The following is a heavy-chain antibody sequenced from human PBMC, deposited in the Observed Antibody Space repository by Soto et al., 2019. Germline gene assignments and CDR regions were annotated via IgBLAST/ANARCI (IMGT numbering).Heavy chain of an antibody. CDR1: GGSISSYY. V-gene: IGHV4-59*01. Sequence: SETLSLTCTVSGGSISSYYWSWIRQPPGKGLEWIGYIYYSGSTNYNPSLKSRVTISVDTSKNQFSLKLSSVTAADTAVYYCASRGTSVAGTGWYFDLWGRGTLVTVSS. D-gene: IGHD6-19*01. CDR3: ASRGTSVAGTGWYFDL. J-gene: IGHJ2*01. CDR2: IYYSGST.